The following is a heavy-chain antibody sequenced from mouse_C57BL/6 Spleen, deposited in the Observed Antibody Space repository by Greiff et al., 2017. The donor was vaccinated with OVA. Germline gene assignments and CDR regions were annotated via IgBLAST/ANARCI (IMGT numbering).Heavy chain of an antibody. CDR2: IYPGDGDT. CDR3: ARSDSSGYWCAY. Sequence: QVQLQQSGPELVKPGASVKISCKASGYAFSSSWMNWVKQRPGKGLEWIGRIYPGDGDTNYNGKFKGKATLTADKSSSTAYMQLSSLTSEDSAVYFCARSDSSGYWCAYWGQGTLVTVSA. D-gene: IGHD3-2*02. CDR1: GYAFSSSW. J-gene: IGHJ3*01. V-gene: IGHV1-82*01.